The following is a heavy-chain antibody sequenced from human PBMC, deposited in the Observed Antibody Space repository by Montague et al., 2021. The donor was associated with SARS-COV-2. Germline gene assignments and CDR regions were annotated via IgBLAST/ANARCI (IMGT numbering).Heavy chain of an antibody. CDR2: IYYLGTT. J-gene: IGHJ6*02. CDR1: GGSISGHY. D-gene: IGHD6-19*01. CDR3: ARNGGAAVPGLLLGMDI. V-gene: IGHV4-59*11. Sequence: SETLSLTCIVSGGSISGHYWSWVRQTPEKGLEWIGYIYYLGTTNYNPSLKTRVTFSVDTSKNQLSQMLTSVTAADTGVYYCARNGGAAVPGLLLGMDIWGQGTTVTVSS.